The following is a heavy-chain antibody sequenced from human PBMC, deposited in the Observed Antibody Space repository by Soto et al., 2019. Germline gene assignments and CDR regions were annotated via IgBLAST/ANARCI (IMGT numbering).Heavy chain of an antibody. J-gene: IGHJ4*02. CDR2: INPNSGGT. V-gene: IGHV1-2*02. D-gene: IGHD3-22*01. CDR3: ARGEGHYDSSGYLSFDY. CDR1: GYTFTGYY. Sequence: GASVKVSCKASGYTFTGYYMHWVRQAPGQGLEWMGWINPNSGGTNYAQKFQGRVTMTRDTSISTAYMELSWLRSDDTAVYYCARGEGHYDSSGYLSFDYWGKATLVTVAS.